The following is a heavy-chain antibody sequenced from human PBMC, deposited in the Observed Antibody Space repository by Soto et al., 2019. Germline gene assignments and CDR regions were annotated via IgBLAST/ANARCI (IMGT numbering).Heavy chain of an antibody. Sequence: EVQLVESGGGLVQPGGSLRLSCAASGFTVSGNYVTWVRQAPGKGLEWVSVIYTDDNIYYADSVTGRFTISRDNSKNTFYLQMNRLRFEDTAVYYCATELIAKYGMAVWGQGTTVTVSS. D-gene: IGHD2-21*01. CDR2: IYTDDNI. J-gene: IGHJ6*02. CDR1: GFTVSGNY. CDR3: ATELIAKYGMAV. V-gene: IGHV3-53*01.